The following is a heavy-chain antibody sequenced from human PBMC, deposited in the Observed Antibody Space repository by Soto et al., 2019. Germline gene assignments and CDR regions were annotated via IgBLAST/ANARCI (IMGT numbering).Heavy chain of an antibody. D-gene: IGHD3-3*01. CDR1: GYTLTELS. CDR2: FDPEDGET. Sequence: QAQLVQSGAEVKKPGASEKVSCKVSGYTLTELSMHWVRQAPGKGLVWMGGFDPEDGETIYAQKVQGRVPMTEDTSTDTAYMELSSLRSEDTAVYYCATFWSGYPYFDYWGQGTLVTVSS. V-gene: IGHV1-24*01. J-gene: IGHJ4*02. CDR3: ATFWSGYPYFDY.